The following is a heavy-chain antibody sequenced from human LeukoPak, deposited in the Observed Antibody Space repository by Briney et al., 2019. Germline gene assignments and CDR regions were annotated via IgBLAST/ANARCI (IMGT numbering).Heavy chain of an antibody. V-gene: IGHV3-30*03. CDR2: ISSDRRNE. D-gene: IGHD2-8*02. CDR1: GFTFSTYG. CDR3: ARDLTAVTGVWGTIDY. J-gene: IGHJ4*02. Sequence: GGSLRLSCAASGFTFSTYGMHWVRQAPGKGLEWVAIISSDRRNEYYADSAKGRFTISRDNSKNTLYLQMNTLRAEDTAVYYCARDLTAVTGVWGTIDYWGQGTLVTVSS.